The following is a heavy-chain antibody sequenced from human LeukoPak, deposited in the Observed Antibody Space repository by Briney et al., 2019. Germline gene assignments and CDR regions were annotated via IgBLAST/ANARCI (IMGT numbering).Heavy chain of an antibody. J-gene: IGHJ4*02. CDR2: IYTSGST. CDR1: GGSISSGSYC. V-gene: IGHV4-61*02. Sequence: SETLSLTCTVSGGSISSGSYCWSWIRQPAGKGLEWIGRIYTSGSTNYNPSLKSRVTTSVDTSKNQFSLKLGSVTAADTAVYYCARHMNTGSGSHYGRFDSWGQGTLVTVSS. CDR3: ARHMNTGSGSHYGRFDS. D-gene: IGHD3-10*01.